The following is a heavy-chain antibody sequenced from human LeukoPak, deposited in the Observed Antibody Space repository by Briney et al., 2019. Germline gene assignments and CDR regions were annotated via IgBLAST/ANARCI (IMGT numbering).Heavy chain of an antibody. D-gene: IGHD3-16*01. CDR2: ISAYNGNT. J-gene: IGHJ6*03. V-gene: IGHV1-18*01. CDR1: GYTFTSYG. CDR3: ARDYFAGGSYYYMDV. Sequence: ASVTVSFTASGYTFTSYGISWVRQAPGQGLEWMGWISAYNGNTNYAQKLQGRVTMTTDTSTSTAYMELRSLRSDDTAVYYCARDYFAGGSYYYMDVWGKGTTVTVSS.